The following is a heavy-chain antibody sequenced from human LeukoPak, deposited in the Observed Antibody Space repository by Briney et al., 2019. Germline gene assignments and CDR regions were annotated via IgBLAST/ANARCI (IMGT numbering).Heavy chain of an antibody. CDR2: ISAYNGNT. CDR3: AREGAAFSLRFLEWSGDI. V-gene: IGHV1-18*01. D-gene: IGHD3-3*01. J-gene: IGHJ3*02. CDR1: GYTFTSYG. Sequence: GASVKVSCKASGYTFTSYGISWVRQAPGQGLEWMGWISAYNGNTNYAQKLQGRVTMTTDTSTSTAYMELRSLRSDDTAVYYCAREGAAFSLRFLEWSGDIWGQGTMVTVSS.